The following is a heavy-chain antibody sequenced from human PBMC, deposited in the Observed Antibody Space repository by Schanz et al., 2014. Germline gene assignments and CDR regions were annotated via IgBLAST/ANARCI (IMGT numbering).Heavy chain of an antibody. V-gene: IGHV1-2*06. CDR2: INPGPGGT. D-gene: IGHD5-12*01. Sequence: QVQLVESGAEVKKPGASVKVSCQASGRPLSAYHIHWARQAPGQGLQWMGRINPGPGGTTYAQSFRGRVTMTRDTSISTAYMELGSLRSDDTAVYYCARGMSGYDCPDLWGQGTLVTVSS. CDR1: GRPLSAYH. J-gene: IGHJ5*02. CDR3: ARGMSGYDCPDL.